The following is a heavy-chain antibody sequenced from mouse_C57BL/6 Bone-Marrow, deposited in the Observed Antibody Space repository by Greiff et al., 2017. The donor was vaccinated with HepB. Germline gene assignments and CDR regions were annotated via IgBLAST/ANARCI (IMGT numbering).Heavy chain of an antibody. Sequence: ESGPGLVKPSQSLSLTCSVTGYSITSGYYWNWIRQFPGNKLEWMGYISYDGSNNYNPSLKNRISITRDTSKNQFFLKLNSVTTEDTATYYCARAGTTVVPYYFDYWGQGTTLTVSS. D-gene: IGHD1-1*01. J-gene: IGHJ2*01. CDR3: ARAGTTVVPYYFDY. CDR1: GYSITSGYY. CDR2: ISYDGSN. V-gene: IGHV3-6*01.